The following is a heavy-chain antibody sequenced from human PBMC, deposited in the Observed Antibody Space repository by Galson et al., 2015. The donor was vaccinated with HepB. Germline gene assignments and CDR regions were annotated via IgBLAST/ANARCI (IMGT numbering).Heavy chain of an antibody. CDR2: ISSHTGST. D-gene: IGHD1-26*01. CDR3: AKVLPSGRYFDS. V-gene: IGHV3-23*01. Sequence: SLRLSCAASGFMFSTYAMSWVRQAPGKGLEWVSDISSHTGSTNYADSVKGRFTISRDDPNYSLYLQMNSLRAEDTAIYYCAKVLPSGRYFDSWGQGTLVTVSS. CDR1: GFMFSTYA. J-gene: IGHJ5*01.